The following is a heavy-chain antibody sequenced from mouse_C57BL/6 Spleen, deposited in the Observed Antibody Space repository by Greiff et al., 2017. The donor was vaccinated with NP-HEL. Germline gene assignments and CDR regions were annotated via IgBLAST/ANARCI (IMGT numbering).Heavy chain of an antibody. D-gene: IGHD1-1*01. CDR1: GFTFSDYG. J-gene: IGHJ4*01. Sequence: EVHLVESGGGLVKPGGSLKLSCAASGFTFSDYGMHWVRQAPEKRLEWVAYISSGSSTIYYADTVKGRFTISRDNAKNTLFLQMTSLRSEDTAMYYCARLLYDYDAMDYWGQGTSVTVSS. CDR2: ISSGSSTI. V-gene: IGHV5-17*01. CDR3: ARLLYDYDAMDY.